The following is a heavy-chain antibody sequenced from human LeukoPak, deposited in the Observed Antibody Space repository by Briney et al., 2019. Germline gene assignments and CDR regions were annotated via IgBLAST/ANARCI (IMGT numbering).Heavy chain of an antibody. CDR3: ARDMRGSGWYFDC. CDR1: GYTFTGYY. CDR2: INPNSGGT. V-gene: IGHV1-2*02. J-gene: IGHJ4*02. Sequence: ASVKVSCKASGYTFTGYYMHWVRQAPGQGLEWMGWINPNSGGTNYAQKFQGRVTMTRDTSISTAYMELSRLRSDDTAVYYCARDMRGSGWYFDCWGQGTLVTVSS. D-gene: IGHD6-19*01.